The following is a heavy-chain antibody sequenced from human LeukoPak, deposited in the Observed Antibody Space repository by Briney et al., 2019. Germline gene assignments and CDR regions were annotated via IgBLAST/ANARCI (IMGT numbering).Heavy chain of an antibody. Sequence: ASAKVSCEVSVYTPTELSMHWVRHAPGRGREWRGCFDPEDGETIYAQKFQGRVTMTDDTSTDTAYMELSRLRSDDTAVYYCATPQYSRRHWYFDLWGRGTLVTVSS. J-gene: IGHJ2*01. V-gene: IGHV1-24*01. CDR1: VYTPTELS. D-gene: IGHD6-6*01. CDR2: FDPEDGET. CDR3: ATPQYSRRHWYFDL.